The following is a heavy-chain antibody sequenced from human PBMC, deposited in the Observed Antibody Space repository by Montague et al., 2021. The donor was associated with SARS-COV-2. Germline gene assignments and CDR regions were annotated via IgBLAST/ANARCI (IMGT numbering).Heavy chain of an antibody. Sequence: SETLSLICAVYGGSLASNYWTWVRQAPGKGLEWIGECNQGGRTTHYNPSLLGRVTISVDMSRNQVFLTLNSVTVADTAVYYCARVPLYFDGFDFWGQGDLVIVAP. V-gene: IGHV4-34*01. J-gene: IGHJ4*02. CDR3: ARVPLYFDGFDF. CDR1: GGSLASNY. D-gene: IGHD2-2*02. CDR2: CNQGGRTT.